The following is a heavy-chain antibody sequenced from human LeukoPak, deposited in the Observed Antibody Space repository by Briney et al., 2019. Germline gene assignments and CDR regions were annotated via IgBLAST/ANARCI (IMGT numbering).Heavy chain of an antibody. CDR1: GFAFSSYA. CDR2: ISGSGGST. Sequence: GGSLRLYCAASGFAFSSYAMSWVRQAPGKGLEWVSAISGSGGSTYYADSVKGRFTISRDNSKNTLYLQMNSLRAEDTAVYYCAQLPPGGVRANWFDPWGQGTLVTVSS. D-gene: IGHD2-8*01. J-gene: IGHJ5*02. V-gene: IGHV3-23*01. CDR3: AQLPPGGVRANWFDP.